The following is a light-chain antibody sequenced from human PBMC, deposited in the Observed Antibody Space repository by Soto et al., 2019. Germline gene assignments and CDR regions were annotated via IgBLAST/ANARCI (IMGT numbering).Light chain of an antibody. CDR2: DST. CDR3: HQRNQ. CDR1: QFLSRY. J-gene: IGKJ5*01. V-gene: IGKV3-11*01. Sequence: EVVLTQSPVTLSLSPGERAFLSCRASQFLSRYLAWYQQIPGQPPRLLIYDSTNRAAGIPARFSGSRSGTDFTLTISSVEPEDFAMYYCHQRNQFGQGTRLEIK.